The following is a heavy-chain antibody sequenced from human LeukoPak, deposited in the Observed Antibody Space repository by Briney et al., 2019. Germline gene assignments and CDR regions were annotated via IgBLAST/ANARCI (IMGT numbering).Heavy chain of an antibody. CDR3: ARDSWPCDSGYDWSICLIDY. CDR2: ISSSSSYI. V-gene: IGHV3-21*01. CDR1: GFTFSSYS. D-gene: IGHD5-12*01. J-gene: IGHJ4*02. Sequence: GSLRLSCAASGFTFSSYSMNWVRQAPGKGLEWVSSISSSSSYIYYADSVKGRFTISRDNAKNSLYLQMNSLRAEDTAVYYCARDSWPCDSGYDWSICLIDYWGQGTLVTVSS.